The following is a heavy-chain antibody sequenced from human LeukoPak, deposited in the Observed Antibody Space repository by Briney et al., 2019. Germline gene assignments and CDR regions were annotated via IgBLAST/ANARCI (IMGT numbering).Heavy chain of an antibody. Sequence: SETLSLTCAVYGGSFSGYYWSWIRQPPGKGLEWIGEINHSGSTNYNPSLKSRVTISVDTSKNQFSLKLSSVTAADTAVYYCARSGPGRWFDPWGRGTLVTVSS. CDR2: INHSGST. J-gene: IGHJ5*02. CDR1: GGSFSGYY. D-gene: IGHD2-15*01. CDR3: ARSGPGRWFDP. V-gene: IGHV4-34*01.